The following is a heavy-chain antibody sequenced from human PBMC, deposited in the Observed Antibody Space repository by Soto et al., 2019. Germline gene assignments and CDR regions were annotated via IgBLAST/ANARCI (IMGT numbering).Heavy chain of an antibody. CDR3: ANTGYYDSSGYRNYGMDV. D-gene: IGHD3-22*01. CDR1: GYNFTCYW. J-gene: IGHJ6*02. CDR2: IYPGYADT. Sequence: GESLKISCKGSGYNFTCYWIGWVRKMPGNGLGWMGIIYPGYADTRYSPSFQGQVTISADKSISTAYLQWSSLKASETAMYYCANTGYYDSSGYRNYGMDVGGQGTTVTVSS. V-gene: IGHV5-51*01.